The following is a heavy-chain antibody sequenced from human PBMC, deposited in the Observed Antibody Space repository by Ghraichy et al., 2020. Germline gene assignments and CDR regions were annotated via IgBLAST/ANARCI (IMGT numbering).Heavy chain of an antibody. CDR3: AIPDTSGTSYNDDVDV. Sequence: GGSLRLSCAASGFSFSDHYMDWVRQAPGKGLEWVGRARNKANGYTTEYAASVKGRFTISRDDSKNSLYLQMNSLKTEDTAVYYCAIPDTSGTSYNDDVDVWGQGTTVAVSS. V-gene: IGHV3-72*01. CDR1: GFSFSDHY. J-gene: IGHJ6*02. CDR2: ARNKANGYTT. D-gene: IGHD1-1*01.